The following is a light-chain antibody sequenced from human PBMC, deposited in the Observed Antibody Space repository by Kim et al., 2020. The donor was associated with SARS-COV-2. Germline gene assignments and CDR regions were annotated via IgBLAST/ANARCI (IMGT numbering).Light chain of an antibody. J-gene: IGKJ1*01. Sequence: AAVGDRVTITCQASQDISNHLNWYQQKPVKAPKVLIYDASNLETGVPSRFSGSRSGTDFNFTISSLQPEDITTYYCQQYHNLPWTFGQGTKVDIK. CDR3: QQYHNLPWT. CDR1: QDISNH. V-gene: IGKV1-33*01. CDR2: DAS.